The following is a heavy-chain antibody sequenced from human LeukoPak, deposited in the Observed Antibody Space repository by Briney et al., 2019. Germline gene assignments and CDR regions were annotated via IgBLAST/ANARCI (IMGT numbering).Heavy chain of an antibody. V-gene: IGHV3-48*04. D-gene: IGHD2-2*01. CDR1: GFTFSSYS. CDR3: TTIRSPAADMYYFDY. CDR2: ISSSSSTI. Sequence: GGSLRLSCAASGFTFSSYSMNWVRQAPGKGLEWVSYISSSSSTIYYADSVKGRFTISRDNAKNSLYLQMNSLRAEDTAVYYCTTIRSPAADMYYFDYWGQGTLVTVSS. J-gene: IGHJ4*02.